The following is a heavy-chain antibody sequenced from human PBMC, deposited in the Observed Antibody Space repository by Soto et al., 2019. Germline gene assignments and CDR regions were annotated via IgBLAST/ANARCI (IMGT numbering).Heavy chain of an antibody. Sequence: VPLRLSCAASGCTIRSYLMRWIRQAPGKGLVWVSRINSDGSTTNYADSVKGRFTISRDNAKNTLYLQMNSLRVEDTAVYYCARDLTTEAYWGQGTLVTVSS. CDR3: ARDLTTEAY. D-gene: IGHD4-17*01. CDR2: INSDGSTT. V-gene: IGHV3-74*01. J-gene: IGHJ4*02. CDR1: GCTIRSYL.